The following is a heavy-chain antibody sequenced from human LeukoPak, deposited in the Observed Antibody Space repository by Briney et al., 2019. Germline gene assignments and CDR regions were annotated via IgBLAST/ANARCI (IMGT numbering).Heavy chain of an antibody. D-gene: IGHD6-19*01. J-gene: IGHJ5*02. CDR3: AKDPDSSGHRPHNWFDP. V-gene: IGHV3-23*01. CDR1: GFTFSSYA. Sequence: GGSLRLSCAASGFTFSSYAMSWVRQAPGKGLEWVSAISGSGGSTYYADSVKGRFTISRDNSKNTLYLQMNSLRAEDTAVYYCAKDPDSSGHRPHNWFDPWGQGTLVTVSS. CDR2: ISGSGGST.